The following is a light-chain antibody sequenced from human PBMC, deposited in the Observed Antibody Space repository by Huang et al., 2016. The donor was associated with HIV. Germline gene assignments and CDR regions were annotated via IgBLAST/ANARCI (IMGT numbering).Light chain of an antibody. CDR1: QSISSY. CDR3: QQSYSSPST. J-gene: IGKJ1*01. Sequence: DIQMTQSPSSLSASVGDRVTITCRASQSISSYLNWYQQKPGKAPKPLIYSASSLQSGVTSRFSGSGSGTEFTLSISSLQPEDFATYYCQQSYSSPSTFGQGTKVEIK. V-gene: IGKV1-39*01. CDR2: SAS.